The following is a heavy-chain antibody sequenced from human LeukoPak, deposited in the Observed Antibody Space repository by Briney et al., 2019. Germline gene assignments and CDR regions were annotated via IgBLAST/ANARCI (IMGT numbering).Heavy chain of an antibody. Sequence: PGGSLRLSCAASGFTFSSYAMSWVRQAPGKGLEWVSAISGSGGSTYYADSGKGRFTISRDNSKNTLYLQMNSLRAEDTAVYYCAKYLEADYYYYYMDVWGKGTTVTVSS. V-gene: IGHV3-23*01. CDR2: ISGSGGST. CDR3: AKYLEADYYYYYMDV. D-gene: IGHD3-3*01. J-gene: IGHJ6*03. CDR1: GFTFSSYA.